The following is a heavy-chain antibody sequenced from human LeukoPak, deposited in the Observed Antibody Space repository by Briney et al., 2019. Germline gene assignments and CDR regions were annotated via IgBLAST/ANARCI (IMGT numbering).Heavy chain of an antibody. Sequence: KPSETLSLTCTVSGGSISSYYWSWIRQPAGKGLVWIGRIYTSGSTNYNPSLKSRVTMSVDTPKNQFSLKLSSVTAADTAVYYCARGAIRYGMDVWGQGTTVTVSS. D-gene: IGHD2-21*01. CDR1: GGSISSYY. J-gene: IGHJ6*02. V-gene: IGHV4-4*07. CDR3: ARGAIRYGMDV. CDR2: IYTSGST.